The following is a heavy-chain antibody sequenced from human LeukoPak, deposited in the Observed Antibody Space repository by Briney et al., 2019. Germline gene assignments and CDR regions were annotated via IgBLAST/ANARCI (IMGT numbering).Heavy chain of an antibody. CDR2: VSPPGGGT. D-gene: IGHD7-27*01. V-gene: IGHV3-23*01. CDR1: GFSFSYHG. CDR3: VRDLAWGAFDY. Sequence: GGSLRLSCAASGFSFSYHGMNWVRQAPGKGLEWLSGVSPPGGGTYYADSVKGRFTISRDDSRNTLSLQMDSLRVEDTAVYNCVRDLAWGAFDYWGQGTLVTVSS. J-gene: IGHJ4*02.